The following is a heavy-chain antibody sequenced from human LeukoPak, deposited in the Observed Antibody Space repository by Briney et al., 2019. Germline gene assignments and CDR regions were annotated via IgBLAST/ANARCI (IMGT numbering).Heavy chain of an antibody. CDR2: IDSDGRIT. CDR3: ARDYNWNPPDY. J-gene: IGHJ4*02. Sequence: GGSLRLSCAASGFTFSTYWMHWVRQAPGKGLVWVSRIDSDGRITTYADSVKGRFTIYRDNAKNTLYLQMNTLRDEDTAVYYCARDYNWNPPDYWGQGTLVTVSS. V-gene: IGHV3-74*01. CDR1: GFTFSTYW. D-gene: IGHD1-1*01.